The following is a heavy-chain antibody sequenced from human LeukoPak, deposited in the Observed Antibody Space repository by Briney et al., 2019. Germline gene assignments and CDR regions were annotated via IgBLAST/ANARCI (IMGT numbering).Heavy chain of an antibody. J-gene: IGHJ4*02. Sequence: SETLSLTCAVSGGSISSSNWWSWVRQPPGKGLEWIGEIYHSGSTNYNPSLKSRVTISVDKSKNQFSLKLSSVTAADTAVYYCARLDILTGYYGVFDYWGQGALVTVSS. D-gene: IGHD3-9*01. V-gene: IGHV4-4*02. CDR1: GGSISSSNW. CDR3: ARLDILTGYYGVFDY. CDR2: IYHSGST.